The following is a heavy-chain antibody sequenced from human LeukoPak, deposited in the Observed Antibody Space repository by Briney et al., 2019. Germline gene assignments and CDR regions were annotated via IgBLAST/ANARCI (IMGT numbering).Heavy chain of an antibody. D-gene: IGHD6-19*01. CDR3: ARDPPGAVAFDY. CDR2: ISSTSYI. J-gene: IGHJ4*02. CDR1: RFTVSNYT. Sequence: GGSLRLSCAASRFTVSNYTMDWVRQAPGKGLEWVSSISSTSYIYYADSVKGRFTISRDNAKNSLYLQMNSLRAEDTAVYYCARDPPGAVAFDYWGQGTLVTVSS. V-gene: IGHV3-21*01.